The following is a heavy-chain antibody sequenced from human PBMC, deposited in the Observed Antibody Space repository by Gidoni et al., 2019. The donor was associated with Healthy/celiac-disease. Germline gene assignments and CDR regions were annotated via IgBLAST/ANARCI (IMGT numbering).Heavy chain of an antibody. D-gene: IGHD3-22*01. CDR1: GGTFSSYA. J-gene: IGHJ2*01. Sequence: QVQLVQSGAEVKKPGSSVKVSCKASGGTFSSYAIRWVRQAPGQGLEWMGGIIPIFGTANYAQKFQGRVTITADESTSTAYMELSSLRSEDTAVYYCARKYYYDSSGYYFNNWYFDLWGRGTLVTVSS. V-gene: IGHV1-69*01. CDR3: ARKYYYDSSGYYFNNWYFDL. CDR2: IIPIFGTA.